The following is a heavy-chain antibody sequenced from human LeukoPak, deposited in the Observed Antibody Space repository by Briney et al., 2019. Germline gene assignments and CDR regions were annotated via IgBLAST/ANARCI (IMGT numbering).Heavy chain of an antibody. CDR3: ARGGFRYFDR. CDR1: GFTFSGYW. J-gene: IGHJ5*02. V-gene: IGHV3-7*04. D-gene: IGHD3-16*02. Sequence: GGSLRLSCAASGFTFSGYWMSWVRQAPGKGLEWVANMKEDGSEKYCVDSVKGRFTISRDNAKNSLYPQMNSLRAEDTAVYYCARGGFRYFDRWGQGTLVTVSS. CDR2: MKEDGSEK.